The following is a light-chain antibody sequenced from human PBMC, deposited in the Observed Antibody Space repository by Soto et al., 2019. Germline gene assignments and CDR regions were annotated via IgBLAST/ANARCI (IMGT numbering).Light chain of an antibody. V-gene: IGLV1-51*02. Sequence: QSVLTQPPSVSAAPGQKVTISCSGSSSNIGNNYVSWYQQLPGTAPKLLIYENNKRPSGIPDRFSGSKSGTSATLGITGLQTGDEADYYCGTWDSSLSALFGTETKVTVL. J-gene: IGLJ1*01. CDR1: SSNIGNNY. CDR2: ENN. CDR3: GTWDSSLSAL.